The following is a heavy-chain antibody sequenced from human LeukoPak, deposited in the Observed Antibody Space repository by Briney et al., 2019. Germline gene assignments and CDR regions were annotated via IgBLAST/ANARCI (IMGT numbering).Heavy chain of an antibody. Sequence: GGSLRLSCAASGFTFSSYAMSWVRQAPGKGLEWVALINPDGSERYYVDSVKGRFTISRDNARSSLYLQMDSLRDDDTAMYFCTRDLAAVPGPRMDVWGQGTTVTVSS. V-gene: IGHV3-7*03. CDR3: TRDLAAVPGPRMDV. J-gene: IGHJ6*02. CDR2: INPDGSER. D-gene: IGHD6-19*01. CDR1: GFTFSSYA.